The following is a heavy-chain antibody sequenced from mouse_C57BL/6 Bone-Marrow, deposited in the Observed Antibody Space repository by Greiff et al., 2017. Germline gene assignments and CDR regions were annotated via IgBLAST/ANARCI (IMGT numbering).Heavy chain of an antibody. D-gene: IGHD1-1*01. J-gene: IGHJ4*01. V-gene: IGHV1-55*01. CDR3: ASPFRGNYYAMDY. CDR2: IYPGSGST. CDR1: GYTFTSYW. Sequence: QVQLQQPGAELVKPGASVKMSCKASGYTFTSYWITWVKQRPGQGLEWIGDIYPGSGSTNYNEKFKSKATLTVDTSSSTAYMQRSSLTSEDSAVYYCASPFRGNYYAMDYWGQGTSVTVSS.